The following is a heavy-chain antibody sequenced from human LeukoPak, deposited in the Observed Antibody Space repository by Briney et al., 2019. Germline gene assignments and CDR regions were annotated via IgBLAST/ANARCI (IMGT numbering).Heavy chain of an antibody. J-gene: IGHJ3*01. D-gene: IGHD3-10*01. Sequence: ASVTVSCKASGYTFTSYAMNWVRQAPGQGLEWMGWINTNTGNPTYAQGFTGRFVFSLDTSVSTAYLQISSLKAEDTAVYYCASEDSGGFKAFDFWGQGTMVTVSS. CDR2: INTNTGNP. V-gene: IGHV7-4-1*02. CDR3: ASEDSGGFKAFDF. CDR1: GYTFTSYA.